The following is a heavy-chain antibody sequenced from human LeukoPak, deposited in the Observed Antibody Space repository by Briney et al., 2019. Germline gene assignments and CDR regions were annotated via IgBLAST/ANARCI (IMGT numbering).Heavy chain of an antibody. J-gene: IGHJ4*02. V-gene: IGHV3-23*01. CDR3: AKQLGYCSDGSCYFPY. CDR2: ISNNGGYT. D-gene: IGHD2-15*01. Sequence: GGSLRLSCAASGSTFSSSAMSWVRQAPGKGLEWVSAISNNGGYTYYADSVQGRFTISRDNSKGTLCLQMNSLRAEDTAVYYCAKQLGYCSDGSCYFPYWGQGTLVTVSS. CDR1: GSTFSSSA.